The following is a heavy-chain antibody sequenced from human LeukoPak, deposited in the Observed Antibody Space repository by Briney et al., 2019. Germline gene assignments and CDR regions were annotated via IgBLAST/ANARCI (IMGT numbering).Heavy chain of an antibody. D-gene: IGHD6-19*01. CDR3: ARGLSSGSDY. Sequence: GGSLRLSCVASGFTFSSYEMNWVRQAPGKGLEWVAVISYDGSNKYYADSVKGRFTISRDNSKNTLYLQMNSLRAEDTAVYYCARGLSSGSDYWGQGTLVTVSS. CDR2: ISYDGSNK. V-gene: IGHV3-30*04. CDR1: GFTFSSYE. J-gene: IGHJ4*02.